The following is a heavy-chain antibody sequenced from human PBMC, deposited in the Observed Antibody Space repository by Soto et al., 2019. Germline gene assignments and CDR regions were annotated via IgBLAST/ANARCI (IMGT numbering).Heavy chain of an antibody. CDR3: EKENVPYYSLSGMDV. CDR1: GFTFSNYV. J-gene: IGHJ6*02. CDR2: TSYDGGDK. V-gene: IGHV3-30*18. Sequence: QVQLVESGGGVVQPGRSLRLSCAASGFTFSNYVMHWVRQAPGKGLEWVAATSYDGGDKYYVASVKGRFTISRDKSKSTLYLQMNSLRAEDTAVYYCEKENVPYYSLSGMDVWGLGTTVTVSS. D-gene: IGHD2-15*01.